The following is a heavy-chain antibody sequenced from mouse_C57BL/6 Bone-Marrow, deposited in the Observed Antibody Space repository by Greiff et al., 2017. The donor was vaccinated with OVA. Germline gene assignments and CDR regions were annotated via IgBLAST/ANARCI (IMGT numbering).Heavy chain of an antibody. V-gene: IGHV5-4*03. J-gene: IGHJ4*01. CDR2: ISDGGSYT. CDR3: ASIYYDYDYAMDY. Sequence: EVMLVESGGGLVKPGGSLKLSCAASGFTFSSYAMSWVRQTPEKRLEWVATISDGGSYTYYPDNVKGRFTISRDNAKNNLYLQMSHLKSEDTAMYYCASIYYDYDYAMDYWGQGTSVTVSS. CDR1: GFTFSSYA. D-gene: IGHD2-4*01.